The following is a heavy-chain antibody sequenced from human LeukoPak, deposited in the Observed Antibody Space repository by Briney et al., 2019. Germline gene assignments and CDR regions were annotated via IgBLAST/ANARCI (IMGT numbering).Heavy chain of an antibody. D-gene: IGHD3-10*01. V-gene: IGHV4-59*01. Sequence: PSETLSLTGTVSGGSISSYYWSWIRQPPGKGLEWRGCVYYSGSTNYNPSLSSRVTLSVATSNNEFSRNLSSVTAADTAVYYCARDSGSGYYYYGTDVWGQGTTVTVPS. CDR1: GGSISSYY. CDR2: VYYSGST. J-gene: IGHJ6*02. CDR3: ARDSGSGYYYYGTDV.